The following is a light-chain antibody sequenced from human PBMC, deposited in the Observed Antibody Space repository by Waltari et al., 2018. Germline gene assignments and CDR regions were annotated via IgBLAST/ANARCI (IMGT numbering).Light chain of an antibody. CDR1: SSDVGNNNH. CDR3: LSYAATVSFG. V-gene: IGLV2-23*02. Sequence: QPALTQPASVSGSPGQSITISCTGTSSDVGNNNHVCWYQKHPDKVPKRIIYEVSKRPRGVSVGFSGSKSGNTASLTISGLQAEDEADYYCLSYAATVSFGFGGGTKLTVL. CDR2: EVS. J-gene: IGLJ2*01.